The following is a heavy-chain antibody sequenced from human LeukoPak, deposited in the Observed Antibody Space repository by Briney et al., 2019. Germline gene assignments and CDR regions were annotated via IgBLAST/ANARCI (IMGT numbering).Heavy chain of an antibody. CDR2: IYTSGST. CDR1: GGSISSDY. D-gene: IGHD2-15*01. J-gene: IGHJ4*02. CDR3: ARVYCSGGSCYIDY. V-gene: IGHV4-4*09. Sequence: PSETLSLTCTVSGGSISSDYWSWIRQPPGKGLEWIVYIYTSGSTNYNPSLKSRVTISVDTSKNQFSLKLRSVTAADTAVYYCARVYCSGGSCYIDYWGQGTLVTVSS.